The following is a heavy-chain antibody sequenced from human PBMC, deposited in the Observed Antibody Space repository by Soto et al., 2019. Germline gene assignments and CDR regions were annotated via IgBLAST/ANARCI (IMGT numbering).Heavy chain of an antibody. CDR2: IYYSGST. J-gene: IGHJ6*03. Sequence: SETLSLTCTVSGGSISSYYWSWIRQPPGKGLEWIGYIYYSGSTNYNPSLKSRVTISVDTSKNQFSLKLSAVTAADTAVYYCARGWARYDFWSGYYDYYYYMDVWGKGTTVTVSS. V-gene: IGHV4-59*01. CDR1: GGSISSYY. D-gene: IGHD3-3*01. CDR3: ARGWARYDFWSGYYDYYYYMDV.